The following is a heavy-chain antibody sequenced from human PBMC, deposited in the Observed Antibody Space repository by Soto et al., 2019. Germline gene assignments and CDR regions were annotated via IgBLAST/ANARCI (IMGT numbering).Heavy chain of an antibody. V-gene: IGHV4-59*01. CDR1: GGSISSYY. CDR2: IYYSGST. D-gene: IGHD3-16*01. Sequence: SETLSLTCTVSGGSISSYYWSWIRQPPGKGLEWIGYIYYSGSTNYNPSLKSRVTLSVDTSKNQFSLKLSSVTAADTAVYYCARGGRGDYVWGSYLSTIDYWGQGTLVTVSS. J-gene: IGHJ4*02. CDR3: ARGGRGDYVWGSYLSTIDY.